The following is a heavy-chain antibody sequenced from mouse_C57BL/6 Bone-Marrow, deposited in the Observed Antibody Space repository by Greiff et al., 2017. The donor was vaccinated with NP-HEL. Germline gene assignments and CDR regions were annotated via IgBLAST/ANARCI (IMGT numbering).Heavy chain of an antibody. CDR1: GFTFSSYG. J-gene: IGHJ3*01. V-gene: IGHV5-6*01. D-gene: IGHD6-2*01. CDR2: ISSGGSYT. CDR3: AREAGVSFAY. Sequence: EVKLVESGGDLVKPGGSLKLSCAASGFTFSSYGMSWVRQTPDKRLEWVATISSGGSYTYYPDSVKGRFTISRDNAKNTLYLQMSSLKSEDTAMYYCAREAGVSFAYWGQGTLVTVSA.